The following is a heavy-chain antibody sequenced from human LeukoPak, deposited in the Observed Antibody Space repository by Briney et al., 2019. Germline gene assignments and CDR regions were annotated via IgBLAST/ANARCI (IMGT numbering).Heavy chain of an antibody. D-gene: IGHD3-3*01. CDR1: GFTFSSYSMN. CDR3: AAGLTIFGRGWFDP. Sequence: PGGSLRLSCAASGFTFSSYSMNWVRQAPGKGLEWIGSIYYSGSTYYNPSLKSRVTISVDTSKNQFSLKLSSVTAADTAVYYCAAGLTIFGRGWFDPWGQGTLVTVSS. V-gene: IGHV4-59*05. CDR2: IYYSGST. J-gene: IGHJ5*02.